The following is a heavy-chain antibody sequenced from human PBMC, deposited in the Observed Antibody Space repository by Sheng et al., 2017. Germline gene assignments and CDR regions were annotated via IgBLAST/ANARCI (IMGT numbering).Heavy chain of an antibody. Sequence: QLQLQESGPGLVKPSETLSLTCTVSGGSISSSSYYWGWIRQPPGKGLEWIGSIYYSGSTYYNPSLKSRVTISVDTSKNQFSLKLSSVTAADTAVYYCARVPHNYLWFGELPEVDYWGQGTLVTVSS. D-gene: IGHD3-10*01. J-gene: IGHJ4*02. V-gene: IGHV4-39*07. CDR2: IYYSGST. CDR3: ARVPHNYLWFGELPEVDY. CDR1: GGSISSSSYY.